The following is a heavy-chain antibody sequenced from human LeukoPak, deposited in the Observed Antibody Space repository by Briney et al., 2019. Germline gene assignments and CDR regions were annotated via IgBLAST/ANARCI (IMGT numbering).Heavy chain of an antibody. D-gene: IGHD5-18*01. Sequence: PSETLSLTCTVSGGSISSYYWSRIRQPPGKGLEWIGYIYTSGSTNYNPSLKSRVTISVDTSKNQFSLKLSSVTAADTAVYYCARVDTREYYFDYWGQGTLVTVSS. V-gene: IGHV4-4*09. CDR1: GGSISSYY. CDR2: IYTSGST. J-gene: IGHJ4*02. CDR3: ARVDTREYYFDY.